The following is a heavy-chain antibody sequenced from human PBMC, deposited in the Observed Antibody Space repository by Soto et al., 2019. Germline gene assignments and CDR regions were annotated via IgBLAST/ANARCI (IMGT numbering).Heavy chain of an antibody. D-gene: IGHD6-6*01. V-gene: IGHV1-2*04. CDR1: GYTFTGYY. Sequence: GASVKVSCKASGYTFTGYYMHWVRQAPGQGLEWMGWINPNSGGTNYAQKFQGWVTMTRDTSISTAYMELSRLRSDDTAVYYCARERGRWSIAARNSGMDVWGQGTTVTVSS. CDR2: INPNSGGT. CDR3: ARERGRWSIAARNSGMDV. J-gene: IGHJ6*02.